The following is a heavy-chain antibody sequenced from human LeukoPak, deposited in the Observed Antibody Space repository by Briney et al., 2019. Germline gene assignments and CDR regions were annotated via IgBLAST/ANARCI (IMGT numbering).Heavy chain of an antibody. V-gene: IGHV4-59*01. CDR1: GGSISSYY. CDR3: ARVFRGAVTSNWFDP. D-gene: IGHD4-17*01. Sequence: SETLSLTCTVSGGSISSYYWSWIRQPAGKGLEWIGYISDSGSTNYNPSLKSRVTLSVDSSNTEFSLRLNSVTAADTAVYYCARVFRGAVTSNWFDPWGQGTPVTVSS. J-gene: IGHJ5*02. CDR2: ISDSGST.